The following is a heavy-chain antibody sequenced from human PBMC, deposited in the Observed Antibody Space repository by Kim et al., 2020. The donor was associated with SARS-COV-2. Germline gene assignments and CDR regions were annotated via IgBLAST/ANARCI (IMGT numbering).Heavy chain of an antibody. D-gene: IGHD3-10*01. V-gene: IGHV4-4*02. Sequence: SETLSLTCAVSGGSISSNNWWSWVRQPPGKGLEWIGEIYHRGSTNYNPSLKSRVTISVDKSKKQVSLKLSSVTAADTAVYYCARVTRYYYGSGSDYYYNGMDVWGQGTTVTVSS. CDR2: IYHRGST. J-gene: IGHJ6*02. CDR3: ARVTRYYYGSGSDYYYNGMDV. CDR1: GGSISSNNW.